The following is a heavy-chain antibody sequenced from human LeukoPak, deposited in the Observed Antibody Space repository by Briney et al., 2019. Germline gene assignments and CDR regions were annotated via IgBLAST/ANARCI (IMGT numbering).Heavy chain of an antibody. V-gene: IGHV1-3*01. Sequence: GASVKVSCKASGYTFTTYAMHWVRQAPGQRLEWMGWINAGNGNTKYSQKFQGRVTITRDTSASTAYMELSSLRSEDTAVYYCARDEQQRWFDPWGQGTLVTVSS. D-gene: IGHD6-13*01. CDR2: INAGNGNT. J-gene: IGHJ5*02. CDR3: ARDEQQRWFDP. CDR1: GYTFTTYA.